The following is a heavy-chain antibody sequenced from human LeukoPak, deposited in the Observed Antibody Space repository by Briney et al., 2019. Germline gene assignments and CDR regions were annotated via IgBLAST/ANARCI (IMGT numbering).Heavy chain of an antibody. Sequence: GGSLRLSCAASGFTFSDYYMSWIRQAPGKGLEWVSYISSSGSTIYYADSVKGRFTISRDNAKNSLYLQMNSLRAEDTAVYYCARKFGELFDNWFDPWGQGTLVTVSS. D-gene: IGHD3-10*01. V-gene: IGHV3-11*01. CDR2: ISSSGSTI. CDR1: GFTFSDYY. J-gene: IGHJ5*02. CDR3: ARKFGELFDNWFDP.